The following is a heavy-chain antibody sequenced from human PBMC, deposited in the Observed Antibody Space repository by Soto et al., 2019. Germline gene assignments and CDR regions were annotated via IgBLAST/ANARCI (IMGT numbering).Heavy chain of an antibody. D-gene: IGHD6-13*01. J-gene: IGHJ6*02. CDR3: ARRRIAAHVVGV. Sequence: PGESLKISCKGSGYSFTSYWISWVRQMPGKGLEWMGRIDPSDSYTNYSPSFQGHVTISADKSISTAYLQWSSLRASDTAMYYCARRRIAAHVVGVWGQGTTVTVS. V-gene: IGHV5-10-1*01. CDR1: GYSFTSYW. CDR2: IDPSDSYT.